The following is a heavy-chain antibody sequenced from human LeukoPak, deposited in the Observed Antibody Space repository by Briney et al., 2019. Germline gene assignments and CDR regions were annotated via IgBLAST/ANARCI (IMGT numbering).Heavy chain of an antibody. CDR3: ARRFAARPSERHYYYYYMDV. CDR1: GGSISSYY. D-gene: IGHD6-6*01. CDR2: IYSSGST. J-gene: IGHJ6*03. V-gene: IGHV4-4*09. Sequence: SETLSLTCTVSGGSISSYYWSWIRQPPGKGLEWIAYIYSSGSTDYNPSLKSRVTISVDTSKNQFSLKLSSVTAADTAVYYCARRFAARPSERHYYYYYMDVWGKGTTVTVSS.